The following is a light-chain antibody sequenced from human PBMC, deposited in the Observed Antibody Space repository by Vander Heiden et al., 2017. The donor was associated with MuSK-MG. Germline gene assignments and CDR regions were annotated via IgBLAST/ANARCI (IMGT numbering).Light chain of an antibody. CDR1: QSVSSA. Sequence: EIVLTQSPATLSLSPGERATLSCRASQSVSSALAWYQQRPGQAPRLLIYDASNRATGIPARFSGSGSGTDFTLTISSLEPEDFAVYYCRQRSIWHFTFGHGTKVDIK. V-gene: IGKV3-11*01. CDR2: DAS. J-gene: IGKJ3*01. CDR3: RQRSIWHFT.